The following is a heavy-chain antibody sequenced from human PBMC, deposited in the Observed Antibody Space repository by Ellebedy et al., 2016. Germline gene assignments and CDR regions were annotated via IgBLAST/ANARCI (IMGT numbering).Heavy chain of an antibody. CDR3: ARVVGATDYYYYYGMDV. J-gene: IGHJ6*02. CDR2: IYYSGST. Sequence: SETLSLXXTVSGGSISSYYWSWIRQPPGKGLEWIGYIYYSGSTNYNPSLKSRVTISVDTSKNQFSLKLSSVTAADTAVYYCARVVGATDYYYYYGMDVWGQGTTVTVSS. CDR1: GGSISSYY. D-gene: IGHD1-26*01. V-gene: IGHV4-59*01.